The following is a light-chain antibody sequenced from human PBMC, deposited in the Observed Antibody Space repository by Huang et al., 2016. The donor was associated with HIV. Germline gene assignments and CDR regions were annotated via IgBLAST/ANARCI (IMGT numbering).Light chain of an antibody. Sequence: EIVLTQSPGTLSLSPGERATLSCWASQSVTSDYVARYQQKPGQAPSLLIYGASIRATGIPDRCSGSGSGTYFTLTISRLEPGDFAVYYCQQYGSSLGTFGGGTKVEIK. CDR1: QSVTSDY. V-gene: IGKV3-20*01. CDR2: GAS. CDR3: QQYGSSLGT. J-gene: IGKJ4*01.